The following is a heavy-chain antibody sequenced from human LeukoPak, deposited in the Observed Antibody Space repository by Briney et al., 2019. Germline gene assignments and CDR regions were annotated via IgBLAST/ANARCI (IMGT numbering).Heavy chain of an antibody. D-gene: IGHD4/OR15-4a*01. CDR2: ISSNGGST. CDR1: GFTFSSYA. CDR3: ARLPAASPGDYADH. V-gene: IGHV3-64*01. Sequence: PGGSLRLSCVFSGFTFSSYAMSWSRQAPGKGLEYASAISSNGGSTYYANSVKGRFTISRDNSKNTLYLQMGSLRAEDMAVYYCARLPAASPGDYADHWGQGTLVTVSS. J-gene: IGHJ5*02.